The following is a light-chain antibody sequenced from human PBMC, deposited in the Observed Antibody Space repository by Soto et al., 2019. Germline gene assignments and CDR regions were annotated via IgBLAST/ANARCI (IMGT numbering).Light chain of an antibody. J-gene: IGKJ3*01. Sequence: EIVLTQSPGTLSLSPGERATLSCRASQSVSSSNLAWYQQKPGQAPRRLIYGASSRSTGIPDRFSGSGSGTDFSLTISRLEPEDFAVYYCQQYCSSPVTFGPGTKVDI. V-gene: IGKV3-20*01. CDR3: QQYCSSPVT. CDR1: QSVSSSN. CDR2: GAS.